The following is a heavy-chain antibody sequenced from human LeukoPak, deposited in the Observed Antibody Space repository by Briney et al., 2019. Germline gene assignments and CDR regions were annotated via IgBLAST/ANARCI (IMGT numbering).Heavy chain of an antibody. J-gene: IGHJ4*02. V-gene: IGHV1-2*04. CDR1: GGTFSSYA. Sequence: ASVKVSCKASGGTFSSYAISWVRQAPGQGLEWMGWINPNSGGTNYAQKFQGWVTMTRDTSISTAYMELSRLRSDDTAVYYCAREQKMADFWSGYYFDYWGQGTLVTVSS. D-gene: IGHD3-3*01. CDR2: INPNSGGT. CDR3: AREQKMADFWSGYYFDY.